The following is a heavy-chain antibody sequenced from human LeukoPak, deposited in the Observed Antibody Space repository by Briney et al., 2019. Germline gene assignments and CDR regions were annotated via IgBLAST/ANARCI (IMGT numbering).Heavy chain of an antibody. J-gene: IGHJ4*02. CDR3: ARKTSSFSPLDY. V-gene: IGHV3-66*02. CDR1: GFTVSNNY. Sequence: GGSLRLSCAASGFTVSNNYMSWVRQAPGKGLEWVAGIYSGGSTYYADSVKGRFTISRDNSRNTLYLQMNGLRAEDTAVYYCARKTSSFSPLDYWGQGTLVTVSS. CDR2: IYSGGST. D-gene: IGHD3-3*02.